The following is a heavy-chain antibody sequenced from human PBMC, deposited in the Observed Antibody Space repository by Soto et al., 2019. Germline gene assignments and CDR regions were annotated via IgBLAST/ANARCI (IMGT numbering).Heavy chain of an antibody. Sequence: QVQLVQSGAEVKQPGSSVKVSCKASGGTFSSYAISWVRQAPGQGLEWMGGIIPIFGTANYAQKFQGRVTITADESMSTAYMELSSLRSEDTAVYYCARPNYGYYQLDYWGQGTLVTVSS. V-gene: IGHV1-69*01. CDR2: IIPIFGTA. J-gene: IGHJ4*02. D-gene: IGHD4-17*01. CDR1: GGTFSSYA. CDR3: ARPNYGYYQLDY.